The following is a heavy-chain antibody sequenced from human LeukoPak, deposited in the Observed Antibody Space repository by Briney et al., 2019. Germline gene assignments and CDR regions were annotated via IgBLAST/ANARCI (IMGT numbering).Heavy chain of an antibody. J-gene: IGHJ4*02. CDR3: AKVPPYSSAFDY. Sequence: GGSLRLSCAASGFTFSSYGMHWVRQAPGKGLEWVAVISYDGSNKYYAASVKGRFTISRDNSKNTLYLQMNSLRAEDTAVYYCAKVPPYSSAFDYWGQGTLVTVSS. V-gene: IGHV3-30*18. CDR2: ISYDGSNK. D-gene: IGHD5-18*01. CDR1: GFTFSSYG.